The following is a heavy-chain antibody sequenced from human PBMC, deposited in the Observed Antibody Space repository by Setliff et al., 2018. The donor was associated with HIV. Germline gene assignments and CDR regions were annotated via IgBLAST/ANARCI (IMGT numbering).Heavy chain of an antibody. J-gene: IGHJ3*02. CDR2: IYTSGST. V-gene: IGHV4-61*09. CDR1: GGSISSGSYY. CDR3: ARVLNPSDAFDI. Sequence: SETLSLTCTVSGGSISSGSYYWSWIRQPAGKGLEWIGHIYTSGSTNYNPSLKSRVTISADTSENQFSVKLSSVTAADTAVYYCARVLNPSDAFDIWGQGTMVT.